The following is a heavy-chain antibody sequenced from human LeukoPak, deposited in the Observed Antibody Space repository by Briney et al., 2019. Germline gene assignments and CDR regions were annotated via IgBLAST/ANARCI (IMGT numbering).Heavy chain of an antibody. V-gene: IGHV1-2*02. Sequence: ASVKVSCKASGYTFTDYYMHWVRQAPGQGLEWVGWINPNSGGTSYAQKFQDRVTLTRDTSTSTVYMELSSLRSEDTAVYYCAGGRPRGVIITEMFDYWGQGTLVTVSS. D-gene: IGHD3-10*01. J-gene: IGHJ4*02. CDR2: INPNSGGT. CDR1: GYTFTDYY. CDR3: AGGRPRGVIITEMFDY.